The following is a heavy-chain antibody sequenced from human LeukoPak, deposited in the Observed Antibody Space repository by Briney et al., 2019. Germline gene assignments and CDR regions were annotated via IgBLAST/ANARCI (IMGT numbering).Heavy chain of an antibody. D-gene: IGHD1-26*01. CDR2: INGNSFYI. J-gene: IGHJ4*02. CDR3: ARVSSLSGSYYNLRAVFDY. CDR1: GFTFSSFT. V-gene: IGHV3-21*01. Sequence: GGSLRLSCAASGFTFSSFTMNWVRQAPGKGLEWVSSINGNSFYIYYADSVKGRFTISRDNAKNSLYLQMNSLRAEDTAVYYCARVSSLSGSYYNLRAVFDYWGQGTLVTVSS.